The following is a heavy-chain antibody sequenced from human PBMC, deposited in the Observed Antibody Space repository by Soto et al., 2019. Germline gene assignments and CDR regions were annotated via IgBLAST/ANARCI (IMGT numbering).Heavy chain of an antibody. Sequence: QVQLVESGGGLVKPGGSLRLSCAASGFTFSDYYMSWIRQAPGKGLEWLSYISSGGGTIYYADSVKGRFTISRDNAKNSLYLQMDSLRAEDTAVYYCARVGCVGGTCYSFRPSYWGQGTLVNVSS. D-gene: IGHD2-21*02. CDR3: ARVGCVGGTCYSFRPSY. J-gene: IGHJ4*02. V-gene: IGHV3-11*01. CDR1: GFTFSDYY. CDR2: ISSGGGTI.